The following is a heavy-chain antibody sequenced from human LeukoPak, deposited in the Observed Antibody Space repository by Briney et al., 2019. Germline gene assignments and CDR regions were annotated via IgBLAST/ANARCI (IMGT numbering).Heavy chain of an antibody. Sequence: SVKVSCKASGGTFSSYAISWVRQAPGQGLEWMGGIIPIFGTANYAQEFQGRVTITADKSTSTAYMELSSLRSEDTAVYYCAASSSGWKPPYFDYWGQGTLVTVSS. CDR1: GGTFSSYA. CDR2: IIPIFGTA. J-gene: IGHJ4*02. CDR3: AASSSGWKPPYFDY. V-gene: IGHV1-69*06. D-gene: IGHD6-19*01.